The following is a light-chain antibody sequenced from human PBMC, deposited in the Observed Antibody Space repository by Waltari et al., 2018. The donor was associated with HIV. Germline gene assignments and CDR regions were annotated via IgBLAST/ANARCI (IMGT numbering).Light chain of an antibody. CDR3: QQSYRIPRS. Sequence: DIRMTQSPSSVYASVGERVTITCRESESMGKYLNWYQQKPWKAPKILIHAASTLEGGVPSSFCGSGSGTDFSLTISWLQREDIATYYCQQSYRIPRSFGQGTKLDIK. CDR1: ESMGKY. CDR2: AAS. V-gene: IGKV1-39*01. J-gene: IGKJ2*04.